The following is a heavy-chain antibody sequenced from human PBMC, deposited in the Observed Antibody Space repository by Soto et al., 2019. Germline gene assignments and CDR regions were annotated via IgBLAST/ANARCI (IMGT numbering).Heavy chain of an antibody. CDR1: GDSISSNY. Sequence: PPETLSLTCTVSGDSISSNYWSWIRQPPGKGLEWIGYFHYSANTNYNPSLKSRVIISVDTSKNQFFLKLTSVTATDTAVYYCAKTKEGGFDPWGQGTPVTVSS. V-gene: IGHV4-59*01. CDR3: AKTKEGGFDP. J-gene: IGHJ5*02. CDR2: FHYSANT. D-gene: IGHD3-16*01.